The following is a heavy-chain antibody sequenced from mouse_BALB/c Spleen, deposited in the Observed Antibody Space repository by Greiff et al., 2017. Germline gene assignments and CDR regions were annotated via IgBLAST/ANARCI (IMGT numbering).Heavy chain of an antibody. CDR1: GFTFSDYY. J-gene: IGHJ4*01. Sequence: EVKVVESGGGLVKPGGSLKLSCAASGFTFSDYYMYWVRQTPEKRLEWVATISDGGSYTYYPDSVKGRFTISRDNAKNNLYLQMSSLKSEDTAMYYCATRRGTFTYYYAMDYWGQGTSVTVSS. D-gene: IGHD3-3*01. V-gene: IGHV5-4*02. CDR2: ISDGGSYT. CDR3: ATRRGTFTYYYAMDY.